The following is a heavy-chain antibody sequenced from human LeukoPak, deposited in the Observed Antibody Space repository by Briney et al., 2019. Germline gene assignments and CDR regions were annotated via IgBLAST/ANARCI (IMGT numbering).Heavy chain of an antibody. V-gene: IGHV3-30*02. CDR3: ARCGSITGSSDDAFDI. Sequence: GGSLRLSCAASGFTFSSYGMHWVRQAPGKGLEWVAFIRYDGSNKYYADSVKGRFTISRDNSKNTLYLQMNSLRAEDTAVYYCARCGSITGSSDDAFDIWGQGTMVTVSS. D-gene: IGHD1-20*01. J-gene: IGHJ3*02. CDR2: IRYDGSNK. CDR1: GFTFSSYG.